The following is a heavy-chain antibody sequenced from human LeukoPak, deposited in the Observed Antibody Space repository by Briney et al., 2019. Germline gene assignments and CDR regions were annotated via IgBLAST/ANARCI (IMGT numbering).Heavy chain of an antibody. CDR1: GYTFTSYG. Sequence: ASVKVSCKASGYTFTSYGISWVRQAPGQGLEWMGWISAYNGNTNYAQMLQGRVTLTTDTSTSTAFMELRSLRSDDTVVYYCARSGSPFSSYYYMDVWGKGTTVTVSS. CDR2: ISAYNGNT. V-gene: IGHV1-18*01. CDR3: ARSGSPFSSYYYMDV. D-gene: IGHD6-25*01. J-gene: IGHJ6*03.